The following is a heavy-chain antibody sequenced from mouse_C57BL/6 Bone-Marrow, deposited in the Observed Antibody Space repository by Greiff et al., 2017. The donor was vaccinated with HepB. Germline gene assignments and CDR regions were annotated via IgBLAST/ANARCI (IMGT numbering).Heavy chain of an antibody. CDR2: ISYDGSN. CDR3: ARDRWPAWFAY. J-gene: IGHJ3*01. D-gene: IGHD1-1*02. CDR1: GYSITSGYY. V-gene: IGHV3-6*01. Sequence: VQLKESGPGLVKPSQSLSLTCSVTGYSITSGYYWNWIRQFPGNKLEWMGYISYDGSNNYNPSLKNRISITRDTSKNQFFLKLNSVTTEDTATYYCARDRWPAWFAYWGQGTLVTVSA.